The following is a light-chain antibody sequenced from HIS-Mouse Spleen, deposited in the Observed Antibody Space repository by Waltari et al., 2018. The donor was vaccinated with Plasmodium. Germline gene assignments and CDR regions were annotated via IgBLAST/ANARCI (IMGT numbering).Light chain of an antibody. CDR3: QQRSNWPRVLT. Sequence: TQSPSTLSASVGDRVTTTCRASQSISSWLAWYQQKPGQAPRLLIYDASNRATGIPARFSGSGSGTDFTLTISSLEPEDFAVYYCQQRSNWPRVLTFGGGTKVEIK. V-gene: IGKV3-11*01. CDR1: QSISSW. CDR2: DAS. J-gene: IGKJ4*01.